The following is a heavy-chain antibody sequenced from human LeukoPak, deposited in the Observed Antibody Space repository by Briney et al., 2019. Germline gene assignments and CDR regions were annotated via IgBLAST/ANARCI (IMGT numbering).Heavy chain of an antibody. J-gene: IGHJ5*02. D-gene: IGHD3-3*01. CDR2: INHSGST. CDR3: ARGYYDFWSGSLYFDP. Sequence: SETLSLTCAVYGRSFSGYYWSWIRQPPGKGLEWIGEINHSGSTNYNPSLKSRVTISVDTSKNQFSPKLSSVTAADTAVYYCARGYYDFWSGSLYFDPWGQGTLVTVSS. V-gene: IGHV4-34*01. CDR1: GRSFSGYY.